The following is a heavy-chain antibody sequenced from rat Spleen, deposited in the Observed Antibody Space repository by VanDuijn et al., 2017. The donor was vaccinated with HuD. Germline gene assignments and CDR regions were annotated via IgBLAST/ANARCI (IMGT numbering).Heavy chain of an antibody. Sequence: QVQLKESGPGLVQPSQTLSLTCTVSGFSLTNYHVSWVRQPPGKGLEWMGVIWTGGSTAYTSSFKSRLSVSRGISKSQVFLSVNSLQTEDTATYYCVRANRESYAHFDYWGQGVMVTVSS. D-gene: IGHD1-12*01. V-gene: IGHV2-43*01. CDR3: VRANRESYAHFDY. CDR2: IWTGGST. J-gene: IGHJ2*01. CDR1: GFSLTNYH.